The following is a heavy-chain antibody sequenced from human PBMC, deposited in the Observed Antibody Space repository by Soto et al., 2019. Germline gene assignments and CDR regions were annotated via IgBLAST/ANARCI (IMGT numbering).Heavy chain of an antibody. CDR1: GGSISSGDYY. V-gene: IGHV4-30-4*01. Sequence: SETLSLTCTVSGGSISSGDYYWSWIRQPPGKGLEWIGYIYYSGSTYYNPSLKSRVTISVDTSKNQFSLKLSSVTAADTAVYYCARVVPAALFAGYYFDYWGQGTLVTVS. CDR2: IYYSGST. J-gene: IGHJ4*02. D-gene: IGHD2-2*01. CDR3: ARVVPAALFAGYYFDY.